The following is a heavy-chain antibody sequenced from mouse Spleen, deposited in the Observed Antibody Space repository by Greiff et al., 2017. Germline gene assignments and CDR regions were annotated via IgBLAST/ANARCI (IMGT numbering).Heavy chain of an antibody. D-gene: IGHD2-1*01. Sequence: EVQLVESGGGLVKPGGSLKLSCAASGFTFSDYGMHWVRQAPEKGLEWVAYISSGSSTIYYADTVKGRFTISRDNAKNTLFLQMTSLRSEDTAMYYCARMVRRAMDYWGQGTSVTVSS. V-gene: IGHV5-17*01. CDR1: GFTFSDYG. CDR2: ISSGSSTI. CDR3: ARMVRRAMDY. J-gene: IGHJ4*01.